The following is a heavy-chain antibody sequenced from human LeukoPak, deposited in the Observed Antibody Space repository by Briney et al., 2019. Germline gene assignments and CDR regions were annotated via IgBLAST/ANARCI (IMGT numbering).Heavy chain of an antibody. CDR1: GYTFTSYY. CDR2: INPSGGST. J-gene: IGHJ3*02. CDR3: ARARLRNDAFDI. V-gene: IGHV1-46*01. Sequence: ASVKVSCKASGYTFTSYYMHWVRQAPGQGLEWMGIINPSGGSTDYAQKSQGRLTMTRDTSTSTVYMELGSLRSEDTAVYYCARARLRNDAFDIWGQGTMVTVSS. D-gene: IGHD4-17*01.